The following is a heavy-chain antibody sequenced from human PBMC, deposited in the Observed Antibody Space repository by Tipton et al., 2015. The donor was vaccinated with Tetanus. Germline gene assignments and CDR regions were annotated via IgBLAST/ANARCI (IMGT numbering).Heavy chain of an antibody. D-gene: IGHD6-19*01. Sequence: QMQLVQSGAEVKKPGASVKVSCKASGYTFTSYGISWVRQAPGQGLEWMGWISAYNGNTNYAQKLQGRVTMTTDTSTSTAYMELRSLGSDDTVVYYCARASAVAVDLDAFDIWGQGTMVTVSS. CDR3: ARASAVAVDLDAFDI. CDR1: GYTFTSYG. J-gene: IGHJ3*02. V-gene: IGHV1-18*04. CDR2: ISAYNGNT.